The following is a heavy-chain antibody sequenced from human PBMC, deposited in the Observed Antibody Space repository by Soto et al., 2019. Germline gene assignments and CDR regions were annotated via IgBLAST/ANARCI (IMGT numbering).Heavy chain of an antibody. D-gene: IGHD1-26*01. Sequence: ASVKVYCKSSGYTLSNYGITLVRKDPGQALEWLGWISLYSDGTNYAQKFQGRVSMTTDTSTTTAYMELRSLRSDDTAVYYCARVVPGAEAWFGPWGQGTLVTLSS. CDR3: ARVVPGAEAWFGP. CDR2: ISLYSDGT. J-gene: IGHJ5*02. CDR1: GYTLSNYG. V-gene: IGHV1-18*01.